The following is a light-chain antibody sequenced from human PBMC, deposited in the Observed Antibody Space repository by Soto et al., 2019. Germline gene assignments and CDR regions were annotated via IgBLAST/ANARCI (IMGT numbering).Light chain of an antibody. V-gene: IGLV1-40*01. Sequence: QSVLTQPPSVSGAPGQRVTISCTGSSNSIGAGYDVRWYQQLPGTAPKLLIYGNSNRPSGVPDRFSGSKSGTSASLAITGLQAEDEADYYCQSYDSSLSGSVFGGGTKLTVL. J-gene: IGLJ3*02. CDR2: GNS. CDR3: QSYDSSLSGSV. CDR1: SNSIGAGYD.